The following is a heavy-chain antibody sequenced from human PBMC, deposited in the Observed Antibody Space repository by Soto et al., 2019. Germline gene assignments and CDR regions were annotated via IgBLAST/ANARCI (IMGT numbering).Heavy chain of an antibody. CDR2: FYPGDSDT. CDR1: GYSFASYW. J-gene: IGHJ6*02. Sequence: PGESLKISCKGSGYSFASYWIGWVRQMPGKGLEGMGIFYPGDSDTRYSPSFQGQVTISADKSVSTPYLQWSSLKATDTAMYYCARHKRLAPYYYYGMDVWGQGTTVTVSS. CDR3: ARHKRLAPYYYYGMDV. V-gene: IGHV5-51*01.